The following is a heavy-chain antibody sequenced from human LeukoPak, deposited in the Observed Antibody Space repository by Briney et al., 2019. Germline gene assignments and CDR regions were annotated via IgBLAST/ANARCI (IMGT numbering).Heavy chain of an antibody. CDR2: ISGDGGST. Sequence: GGSLRLSCAASGFTFDDYAMHWVRQAPGKGLEWVSLISGDGGSTYYADSVKGRFTISRDNSKNSLYLQMNSLRTEDTALYYCAKDIINESGYDCSDYWGQGTMVTVSS. D-gene: IGHD5-12*01. CDR3: AKDIINESGYDCSDY. J-gene: IGHJ4*02. V-gene: IGHV3-43*02. CDR1: GFTFDDYA.